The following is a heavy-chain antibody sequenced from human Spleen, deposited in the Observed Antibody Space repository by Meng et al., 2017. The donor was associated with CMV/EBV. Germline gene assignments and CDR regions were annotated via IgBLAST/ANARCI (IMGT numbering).Heavy chain of an antibody. D-gene: IGHD2-21*01. V-gene: IGHV3-30*02. CDR1: GFSFSSHG. CDR2: IHYDGSKK. J-gene: IGHJ4*02. Sequence: GESLKISCATSGFSFSSHGMHWVRQAPGKGLEWVAFIHYDGSKKYYADFVKGRFTISRDNSRNTVYLQMNSLSAEDTAVYYCAKHRVLILSNYFDYWGQGTLVTVSS. CDR3: AKHRVLILSNYFDY.